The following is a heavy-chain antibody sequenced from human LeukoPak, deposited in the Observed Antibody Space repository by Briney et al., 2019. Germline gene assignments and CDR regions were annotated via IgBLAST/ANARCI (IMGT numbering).Heavy chain of an antibody. J-gene: IGHJ4*02. D-gene: IGHD3-22*01. Sequence: GGSLRLSCAASGFTFSSYSMNWVRQAPGKGLEWVSSISSSSSYIYYADSVKGRFTISRDNAKNSLYLQMNSLRAEDTAVYYCARHLRPYYYDSSGYYYDYWGQGTLVTVSS. CDR3: ARHLRPYYYDSSGYYYDY. CDR1: GFTFSSYS. CDR2: ISSSSSYI. V-gene: IGHV3-21*01.